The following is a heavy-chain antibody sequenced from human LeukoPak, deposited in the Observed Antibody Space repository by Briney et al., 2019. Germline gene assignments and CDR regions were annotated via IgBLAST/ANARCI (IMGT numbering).Heavy chain of an antibody. V-gene: IGHV4-39*07. Sequence: PSETLSLTRTASGGSISSSSYYWGWIRQPPGKGLEWIGSIYYSGSTYYNPSLKSRVTISVDTSKNQFSLKLSSVTAADTAVYYCARDPRNYYDSSGYYYYYGMDVWGQGTTVTVSS. D-gene: IGHD3-22*01. CDR3: ARDPRNYYDSSGYYYYYGMDV. J-gene: IGHJ6*02. CDR1: GGSISSSSYY. CDR2: IYYSGST.